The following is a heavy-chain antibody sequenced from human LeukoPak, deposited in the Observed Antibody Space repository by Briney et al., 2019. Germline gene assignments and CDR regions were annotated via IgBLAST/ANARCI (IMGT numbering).Heavy chain of an antibody. CDR2: IYVGDSDI. CDR3: AGHGYSYGLSFDY. CDR1: GYSFSSYY. V-gene: IGHV5-51*01. J-gene: IGHJ4*02. Sequence: GESLKISCKGSGYSFSSYYIDWVRQMPGKGLEWMGVIYVGDSDIRYSPSFQGQVTISVDKSISTAYLQWSSLKASDTAIYFCAGHGYSYGLSFDYWGQGTLVTVSS. D-gene: IGHD5-18*01.